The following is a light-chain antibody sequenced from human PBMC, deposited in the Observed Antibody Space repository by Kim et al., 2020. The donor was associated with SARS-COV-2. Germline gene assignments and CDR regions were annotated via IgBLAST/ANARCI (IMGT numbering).Light chain of an antibody. Sequence: QSITISSTGTSSDVGSYNYVSWYQQHPGKAPKLMIYDVSNRPSGVSNRFSGSKSGNTASLTISGLQAEDEADYYCSSYTSSSTLEVFGTGTKVTVL. V-gene: IGLV2-14*03. CDR1: SSDVGSYNY. CDR2: DVS. CDR3: SSYTSSSTLEV. J-gene: IGLJ1*01.